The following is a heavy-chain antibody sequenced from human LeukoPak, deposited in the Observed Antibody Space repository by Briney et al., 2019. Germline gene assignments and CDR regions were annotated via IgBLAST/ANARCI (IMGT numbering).Heavy chain of an antibody. CDR1: GFTFSTYW. CDR3: ARSKPAPAGTGADY. CDR2: INNDGSTT. D-gene: IGHD6-13*01. V-gene: IGHV3-74*01. J-gene: IGHJ4*02. Sequence: PGGSLRLSCAASGFTFSTYWMHWVRQAPGKGLVWVSRINNDGSTTAYADSVKGRFTISRDNAKNTLYLQMNSLRVEDTAVYYCARSKPAPAGTGADYWGQGTLVTVSS.